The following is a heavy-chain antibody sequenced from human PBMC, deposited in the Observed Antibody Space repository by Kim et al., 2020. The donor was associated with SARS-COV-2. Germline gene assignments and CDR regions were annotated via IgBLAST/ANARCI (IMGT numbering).Heavy chain of an antibody. CDR2: IYYSGST. V-gene: IGHV4-39*01. J-gene: IGHJ4*02. CDR3: ARHKGNTYGDLSFDY. CDR1: GGSISSSSYY. D-gene: IGHD4-17*01. Sequence: SETLSLTCTVSGGSISSSSYYWGWIRQPPGKGLEWIGSIYYSGSTYYNPSLKSRVTISVDTSKNQFSLKLSSVTAADTAVYYCARHKGNTYGDLSFDYWGQGTLVTVSS.